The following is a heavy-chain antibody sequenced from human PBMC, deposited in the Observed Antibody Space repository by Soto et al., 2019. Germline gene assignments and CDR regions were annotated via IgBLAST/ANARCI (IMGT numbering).Heavy chain of an antibody. CDR3: TRALPYYGFWSGYNYDAFDV. CDR2: INTAESDT. D-gene: IGHD3-3*01. CDR1: GFTFSAYW. Sequence: EVQLVESGGGLVQPGGSLRLSCAASGFTFSAYWMHWVRQAPGKGLVWVSHINTAESDTNYADSVKGRFTISRDNTKNTLYLQMNSLRVEDTAVYYCTRALPYYGFWSGYNYDAFDVWGQGTMVTVSS. J-gene: IGHJ3*01. V-gene: IGHV3-74*01.